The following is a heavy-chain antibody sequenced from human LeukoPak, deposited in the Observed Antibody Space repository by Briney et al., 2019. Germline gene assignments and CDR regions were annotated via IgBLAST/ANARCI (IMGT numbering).Heavy chain of an antibody. V-gene: IGHV1-18*01. CDR3: ARGLGYCSGGSCYQRVHNWFDP. CDR2: ISAYNGNT. D-gene: IGHD2-15*01. CDR1: GYTFTSYG. Sequence: ASVKVSCKASGYTFTSYGISWVRQAPGQGLEWMGWISAYNGNTNYAQKLQGRVTMTTDTSTSTAYMELRSLRSDDTAVYYCARGLGYCSGGSCYQRVHNWFDPWGQGTLVTVSS. J-gene: IGHJ5*02.